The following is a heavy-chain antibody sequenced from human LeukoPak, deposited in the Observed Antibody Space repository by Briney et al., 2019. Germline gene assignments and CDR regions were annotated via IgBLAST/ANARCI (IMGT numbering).Heavy chain of an antibody. V-gene: IGHV1-24*01. Sequence: ASVKVSCKVSGYTLTELSMHWVRQAPGKGLEWMGGFDPEDGETIYAQKFQGRVTMTEDTSTDTAYMELSSLRSEDTAVCYCATAKPGDIVVVPAAMPFDYWGQGTQVTVSS. CDR3: ATAKPGDIVVVPAAMPFDY. D-gene: IGHD2-2*01. CDR2: FDPEDGET. J-gene: IGHJ4*02. CDR1: GYTLTELS.